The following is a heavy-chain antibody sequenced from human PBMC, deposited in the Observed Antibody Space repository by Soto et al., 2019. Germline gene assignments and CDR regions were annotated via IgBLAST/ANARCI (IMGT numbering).Heavy chain of an antibody. J-gene: IGHJ4*02. Sequence: QVQLQESGPGLVKPSETLSLTCTVSGGSISSYYWSWIRQPPGKGLEWIGYIYYSGSTNYNPSLKSRVTLSVDTSKNQFSLKLSSVTAADTAVYYWARGDVGGQWLSENTYYFDYWGQGTLVTVSS. CDR1: GGSISSYY. V-gene: IGHV4-59*01. D-gene: IGHD6-19*01. CDR2: IYYSGST. CDR3: ARGDVGGQWLSENTYYFDY.